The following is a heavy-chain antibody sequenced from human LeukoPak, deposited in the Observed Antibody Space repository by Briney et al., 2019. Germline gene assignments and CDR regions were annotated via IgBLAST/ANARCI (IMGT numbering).Heavy chain of an antibody. CDR3: ARVPHDIPNWFDP. D-gene: IGHD3-9*01. CDR2: ISSSSSYT. V-gene: IGHV3-11*05. J-gene: IGHJ5*02. Sequence: TGGSLRLSCAASGFTFSDYYMSWIRQAPGKGLEWVSYISSSSSYTNYADSVKGRFTIFRDNAKNSLYLQMNSLRAEDTAVYYCARVPHDIPNWFDPRGQGTLVTVSS. CDR1: GFTFSDYY.